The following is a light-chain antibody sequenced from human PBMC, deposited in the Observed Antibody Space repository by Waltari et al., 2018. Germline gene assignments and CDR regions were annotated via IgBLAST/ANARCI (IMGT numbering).Light chain of an antibody. CDR1: QSISSN. Sequence: EVVMTQSPATLSVSPGKRATLSCRASQSISSNLAWYQQKPGQAPSLLIYDASTRATDIPARFSGSGSGTEFTLTISSLQSEDFAVYFCQQYNIWPPWTFGQGTKVEIK. J-gene: IGKJ1*01. CDR3: QQYNIWPPWT. V-gene: IGKV3-15*01. CDR2: DAS.